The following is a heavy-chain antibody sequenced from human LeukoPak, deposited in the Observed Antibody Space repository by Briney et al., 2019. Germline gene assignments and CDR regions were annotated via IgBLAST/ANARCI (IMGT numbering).Heavy chain of an antibody. CDR3: AGGAVAVDWFDP. D-gene: IGHD6-19*01. CDR2: IYYSGST. Sequence: SETLSLTCTVSGGSISSYYWSWIRQPPGKGLEWIGYIYYSGSTNYNPSLKSRVTISVDTSKNQFSLRLSSVTAADTAVYYCAGGAVAVDWFDPWGQGTLVTVSS. CDR1: GGSISSYY. V-gene: IGHV4-59*08. J-gene: IGHJ5*02.